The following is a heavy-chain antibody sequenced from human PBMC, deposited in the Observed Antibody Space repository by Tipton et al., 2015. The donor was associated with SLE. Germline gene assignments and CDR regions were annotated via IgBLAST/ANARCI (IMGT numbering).Heavy chain of an antibody. CDR3: AGALMTSFDY. CDR2: TSFDESSK. D-gene: IGHD2-21*02. V-gene: IGHV3-30*04. J-gene: IGHJ4*02. CDR1: GFPFSNYA. Sequence: SLRLSCAASGFPFSNYAMHWVRQAPGKGLEWVALTSFDESSKSYADSVRGRFTISRDNSKNTLYLQMNSLRAEDTAVYYCAGALMTSFDYWGQGTLVTVSS.